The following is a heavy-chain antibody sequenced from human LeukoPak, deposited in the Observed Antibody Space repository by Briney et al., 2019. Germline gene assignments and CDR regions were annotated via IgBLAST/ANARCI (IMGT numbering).Heavy chain of an antibody. D-gene: IGHD3-22*01. J-gene: IGHJ3*02. Sequence: SETLSLTCTVSGGSVSSGSYYWSWIRQPPGKGLEWIGYIYYSGSTNYNPSLKSRVTISVDTSKNQFSLKLSSVTAADTAVYYCARVSSGYLRRFWPAVRVTNAFDIWGQGTMVTVSS. CDR1: GGSVSSGSYY. CDR2: IYYSGST. V-gene: IGHV4-61*01. CDR3: ARVSSGYLRRFWPAVRVTNAFDI.